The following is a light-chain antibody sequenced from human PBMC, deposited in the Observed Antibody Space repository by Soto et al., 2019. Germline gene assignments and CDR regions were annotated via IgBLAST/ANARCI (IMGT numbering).Light chain of an antibody. CDR1: SSDVGGYDY. V-gene: IGLV2-8*01. CDR2: EVT. CDR3: SSYAASNNFV. Sequence: QSVLTQPPSASGSPGQSVTISCTGTSSDVGGYDYVSWYQQHAGKAPKLMIYEVTKRPSGVPDRFSGSKSGNTASLTVSGLQAEDEADYYCSSYAASNNFVFGTETKLTVL. J-gene: IGLJ1*01.